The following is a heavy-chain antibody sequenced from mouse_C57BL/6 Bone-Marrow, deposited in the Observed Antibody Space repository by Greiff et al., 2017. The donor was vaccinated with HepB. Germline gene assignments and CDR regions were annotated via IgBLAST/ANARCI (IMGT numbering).Heavy chain of an antibody. CDR3: ARWLYGNYSAWFAY. D-gene: IGHD2-10*02. V-gene: IGHV1-64*01. CDR2: IHPNSGST. Sequence: QVQLQQPGAELVKPGASVKLSCKASGYTFTSYWMHWVKQRPGQGLEWIGMIHPNSGSTNYNEKFKSKATLTVDKSSSTAYMQLSSLTSEDSAVYYCARWLYGNYSAWFAYWGQGTLVTVSA. CDR1: GYTFTSYW. J-gene: IGHJ3*01.